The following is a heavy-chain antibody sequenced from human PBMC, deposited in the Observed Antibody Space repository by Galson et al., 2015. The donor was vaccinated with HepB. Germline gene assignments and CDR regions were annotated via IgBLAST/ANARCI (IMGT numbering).Heavy chain of an antibody. V-gene: IGHV3-33*01. Sequence: SLRLSCAASGFTFSYHGMHWVRQAPGKGLEWVAVIWSDGRNEHYADSVKGRFTIPRDNSKNTLYLQMNSLRAEDTAVYYCAREFEEYYFDYWGQGTLAIVSS. CDR1: GFTFSYHG. J-gene: IGHJ4*02. D-gene: IGHD2/OR15-2a*01. CDR3: AREFEEYYFDY. CDR2: IWSDGRNE.